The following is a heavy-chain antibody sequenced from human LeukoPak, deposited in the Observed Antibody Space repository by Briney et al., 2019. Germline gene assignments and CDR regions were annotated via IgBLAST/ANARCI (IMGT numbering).Heavy chain of an antibody. CDR3: AKDSPNIVVVRSFDY. D-gene: IGHD2-21*01. J-gene: IGHJ4*02. CDR2: ISGSGGST. CDR1: GFTFSSYV. Sequence: GGSLRLSCAASGFTFSSYVMSWVRQAPGKGLEWVSAISGSGGSTYYADSVKGRFTISRDNSKNTLYLQMNSLRAEDTAVYYCAKDSPNIVVVRSFDYWGQGTLVTVSS. V-gene: IGHV3-23*01.